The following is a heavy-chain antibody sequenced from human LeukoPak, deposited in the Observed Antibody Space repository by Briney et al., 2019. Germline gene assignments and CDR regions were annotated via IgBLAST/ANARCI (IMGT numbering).Heavy chain of an antibody. CDR1: GFTFSSYA. V-gene: IGHV3-23*01. Sequence: GGSLRLSCAASGFTFSSYAMSWVRQAPGKGLEWVSAISGSGGSTYYADSVKGRFTISRDNSKNTLYLQMSSLRAEDTAVYYCAKAGYGSGSYYPFDYWGQGTLVTVSS. D-gene: IGHD3-10*01. J-gene: IGHJ4*02. CDR2: ISGSGGST. CDR3: AKAGYGSGSYYPFDY.